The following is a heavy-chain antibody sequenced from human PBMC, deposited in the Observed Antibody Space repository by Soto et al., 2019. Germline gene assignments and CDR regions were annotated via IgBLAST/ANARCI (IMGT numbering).Heavy chain of an antibody. J-gene: IGHJ5*02. Sequence: PSETLSLTCTVSGGSISSYYWSWIRQPPGKGLEWIGYIYYSGSTNYNPSLKSRVTISVDTSKNQFSLRLSSVTAADTAVYYCASRPYSSSWFDPWGQETLVTVSS. D-gene: IGHD6-13*01. V-gene: IGHV4-59*08. CDR2: IYYSGST. CDR3: ASRPYSSSWFDP. CDR1: GGSISSYY.